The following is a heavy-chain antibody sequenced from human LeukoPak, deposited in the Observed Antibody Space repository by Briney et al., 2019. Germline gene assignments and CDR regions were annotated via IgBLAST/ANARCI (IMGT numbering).Heavy chain of an antibody. Sequence: SETLSLTCTVSGGSISSGGYYWSWIRQPPGKGLEWIGYIYHSGSTYYNPSLKSRVTISVDTSKNQFSLKLSSVTAADTAVYYCARLTEMTTTLSNWFDPWGQGTLVTVSS. CDR1: GGSISSGGYY. D-gene: IGHD4-11*01. J-gene: IGHJ5*02. CDR2: IYHSGST. V-gene: IGHV4-30-2*01. CDR3: ARLTEMTTTLSNWFDP.